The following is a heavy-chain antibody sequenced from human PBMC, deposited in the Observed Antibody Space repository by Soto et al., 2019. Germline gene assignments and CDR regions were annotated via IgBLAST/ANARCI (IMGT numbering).Heavy chain of an antibody. CDR1: GGYISGYY. Sequence: SQTMSLTCAVYGGYISGYYWSWISKTQEKGLEWIGEINHRGSTNYNPSLKSRVTISVDTSKNQFSLKLSSVTASDTFVYFCARVGSGYAPGLFDSWVQGTLVTVSS. J-gene: IGHJ5*01. V-gene: IGHV4-34*01. CDR2: INHRGST. CDR3: ARVGSGYAPGLFDS. D-gene: IGHD5-12*01.